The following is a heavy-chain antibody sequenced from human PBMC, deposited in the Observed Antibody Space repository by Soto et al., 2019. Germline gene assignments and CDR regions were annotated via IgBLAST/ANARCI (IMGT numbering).Heavy chain of an antibody. CDR3: ARGSYGVYELDH. CDR2: INPSGGSP. D-gene: IGHD5-12*01. V-gene: IGHV1-46*01. CDR1: GYTFTNYY. J-gene: IGHJ4*02. Sequence: QVQLVQSGAEVKKPGASVKVSCETSGYTFTNYYIHWVRQAPGQGLEWMGVINPSGGSPTYAQRFQGRVSMTGDTSTSTVSMELSSLRSEDTAVFFCARGSYGVYELDHWGQGTLVTVSS.